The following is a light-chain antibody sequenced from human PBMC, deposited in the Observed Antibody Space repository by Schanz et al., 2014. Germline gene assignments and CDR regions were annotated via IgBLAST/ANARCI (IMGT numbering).Light chain of an antibody. J-gene: IGKJ4*01. V-gene: IGKV3D-20*02. CDR1: QSVTSKY. CDR2: GTS. Sequence: EIVMTQSPATLSVSPGERVTLSCRASQSVTSKYLSWYQQIPGQAPRLLIYGTSNRASGIPEGFSGSGSGRAFTLTISRLEPEDFAVYYCQQRSIWPLTFGGGTKVEIK. CDR3: QQRSIWPLT.